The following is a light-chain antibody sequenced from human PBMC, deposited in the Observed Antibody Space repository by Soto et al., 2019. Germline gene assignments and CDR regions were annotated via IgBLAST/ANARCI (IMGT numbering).Light chain of an antibody. CDR1: SSNIGGNS. V-gene: IGLV1-51*01. Sequence: QSVMTQAPSVSTTPGQKVTISCPGSSSNIGGNSVSWYQQLPGNAPPLLIYDDNKRLSGIPDRFSLSKSGATATVAITGFQNGDEADYYCGSWNSCMSAYVFGTGTKVTVL. CDR2: DDN. CDR3: GSWNSCMSAYV. J-gene: IGLJ1*01.